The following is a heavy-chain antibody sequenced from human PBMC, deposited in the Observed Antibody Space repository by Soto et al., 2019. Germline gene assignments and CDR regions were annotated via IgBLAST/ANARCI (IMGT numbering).Heavy chain of an antibody. D-gene: IGHD1-26*01. CDR2: ISGSGSGT. CDR3: AKVSLGAVTITCYCYYGMDV. Sequence: EVQLLESGGGLVQPGGSLRLSCAASGFTFSSYAMTWVRQTPGKGLEWVSGISGSGSGTYYADSVKGRFTISRDSSKSTLYLQVNGLRAGETAVYYCAKVSLGAVTITCYCYYGMDVWGQGTTVTVSS. CDR1: GFTFSSYA. J-gene: IGHJ6*02. V-gene: IGHV3-23*01.